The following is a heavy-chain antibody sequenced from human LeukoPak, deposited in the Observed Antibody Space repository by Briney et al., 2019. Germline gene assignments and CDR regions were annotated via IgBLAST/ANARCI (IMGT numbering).Heavy chain of an antibody. CDR1: EYTFTGYY. CDR2: INPDSGGT. V-gene: IGHV1-2*02. D-gene: IGHD4-17*01. CDR3: ARDYGSDGDYFG. J-gene: IGHJ4*02. Sequence: AASVKVSCKASEYTFTGYYMHWVRQAPGQGLEWMGWINPDSGGTNYAQKFQGRVTMTRDTSISTAYMELSRLRSDDTAVYYCARDYGSDGDYFGWGQGTLVTVSS.